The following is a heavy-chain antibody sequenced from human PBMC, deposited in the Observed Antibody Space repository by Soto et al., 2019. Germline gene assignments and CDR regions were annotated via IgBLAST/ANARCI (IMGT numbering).Heavy chain of an antibody. CDR3: ARDGLRFLEWSSY. CDR1: GGSISSGDYY. CDR2: IYYSGST. J-gene: IGHJ4*02. D-gene: IGHD3-3*01. V-gene: IGHV4-30-4*01. Sequence: SETLSLTCTVSGGSISSGDYYWSWIRQPPGKGLEWIGYIYYSGSTYYNPSLKSRVTISVDTSKNQFSLKLSSVTAADTAVYYCARDGLRFLEWSSYWGQGTLVTVSS.